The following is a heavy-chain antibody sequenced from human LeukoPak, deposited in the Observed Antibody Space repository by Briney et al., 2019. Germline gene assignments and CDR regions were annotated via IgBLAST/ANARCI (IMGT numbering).Heavy chain of an antibody. Sequence: GGSLRLSCAASGFTFSSYDIHWVRQAPGKGLEWVAFIRYDGSNKYYADSVRGRFTISRDNYKNTLYPQMNSLRAEDTAVFYCAKGGARLHSYYFDYWGQGTLVTVSS. CDR3: AKGGARLHSYYFDY. V-gene: IGHV3-30*02. D-gene: IGHD1-26*01. J-gene: IGHJ4*02. CDR2: IRYDGSNK. CDR1: GFTFSSYD.